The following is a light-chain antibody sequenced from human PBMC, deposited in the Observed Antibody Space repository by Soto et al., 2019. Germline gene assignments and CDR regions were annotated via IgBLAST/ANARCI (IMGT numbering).Light chain of an antibody. CDR3: QQYGSSIT. J-gene: IGKJ5*01. CDR2: GTS. V-gene: IGKV3-20*01. CDR1: QTVSNSY. Sequence: ETVLTQSPGSLSLSLGDRATLSCRASQTVSNSYLAWYQQKPGQAPRLLIYGTSSRATGIPDRFSGSGSGTDFTLTISRLEPEDFAVYYCQQYGSSITFGQGTRLEI.